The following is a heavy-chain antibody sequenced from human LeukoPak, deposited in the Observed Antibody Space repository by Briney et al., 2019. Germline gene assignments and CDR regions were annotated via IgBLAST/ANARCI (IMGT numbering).Heavy chain of an antibody. CDR2: IRHDGSNR. V-gene: IGHV3-30*02. D-gene: IGHD2-2*01. Sequence: GGSLRLSCAASGFTFSSYGMHWVRQAPGKGLEWVAFIRHDGSNRNSADSEKDRFTISRDKSKITVYLQMSSLRPDDTALYYCAKDRKPYGVEVPAAPDYWGQGTLVAVS. J-gene: IGHJ4*02. CDR1: GFTFSSYG. CDR3: AKDRKPYGVEVPAAPDY.